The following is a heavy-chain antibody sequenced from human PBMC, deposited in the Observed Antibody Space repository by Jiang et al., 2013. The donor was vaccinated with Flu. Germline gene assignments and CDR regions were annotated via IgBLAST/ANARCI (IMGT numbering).Heavy chain of an antibody. CDR2: IKQDGSEK. CDR1: GFTFSSYW. D-gene: IGHD3-16*02. CDR3: ARRYFDY. V-gene: IGHV3-7*01. Sequence: VRLSCAVSGFTFSSYWMSWVRQAPGEGLEWVANIKQDGSEKHYVDSVKGRFTISRDNAKNALYLQMNNLRAEDTAVYYCARRYFDYWGQGTLVTVSS. J-gene: IGHJ4*02.